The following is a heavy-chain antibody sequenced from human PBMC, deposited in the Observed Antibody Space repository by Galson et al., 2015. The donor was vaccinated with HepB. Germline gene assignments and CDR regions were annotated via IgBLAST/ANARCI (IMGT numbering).Heavy chain of an antibody. V-gene: IGHV3-11*06. CDR3: ARDVLLAAAGNDY. CDR2: ISSSSSYT. J-gene: IGHJ4*02. Sequence: SLRLSCAASGFTFSDYYMSWIRQAPGKGLEWVSYISSSSSYTNYADSVKGRFTISRDNAKNSLYLQMNSLRAEDTAVYYCARDVLLAAAGNDYWGQGTLVTVSS. D-gene: IGHD6-13*01. CDR1: GFTFSDYY.